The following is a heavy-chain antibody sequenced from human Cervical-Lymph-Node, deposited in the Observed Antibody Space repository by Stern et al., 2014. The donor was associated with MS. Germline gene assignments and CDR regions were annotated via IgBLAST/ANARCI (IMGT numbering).Heavy chain of an antibody. Sequence: QVQLQESGPGLVKPSETLSLTCTVSGGSISRSSYYWGWIRQPPGKGLEWIGSIYYSGTTSYTPSLKSRFPIPVDTSKNQFSLKLSSVTAADTAVYYCAGGGDGFGEPVYYYGMDVWGQGTTVTVSS. CDR2: IYYSGTT. CDR1: GGSISRSSYY. J-gene: IGHJ6*02. D-gene: IGHD2-21*01. V-gene: IGHV4-39*01. CDR3: AGGGDGFGEPVYYYGMDV.